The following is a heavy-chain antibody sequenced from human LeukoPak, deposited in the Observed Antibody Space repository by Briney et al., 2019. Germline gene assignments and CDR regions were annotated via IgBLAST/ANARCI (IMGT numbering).Heavy chain of an antibody. CDR1: GFSLGSYG. CDR2: IWYDGGIR. CDR3: ATDGAGFDT. V-gene: IGHV3-33*03. Sequence: PGGSLRLSCAASGFSLGSYGMHWVRQAPGKGLEWVAVIWYDGGIRYYGDSVKGRFTISRDNAKKSLYLEMNNLRAEDTAVYYCATDGAGFDTWGQGVLVTVSS. J-gene: IGHJ5*02.